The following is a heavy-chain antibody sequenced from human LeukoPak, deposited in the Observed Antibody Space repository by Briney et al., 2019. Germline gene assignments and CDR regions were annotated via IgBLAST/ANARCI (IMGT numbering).Heavy chain of an antibody. J-gene: IGHJ4*02. V-gene: IGHV1-8*01. CDR1: GYTFTSYD. CDR2: MSPNSGDT. CDR3: ARGPPNWGYDY. D-gene: IGHD7-27*01. Sequence: ASVKVSCKASGYTFTSYDFNWVRQATGQRPEWMGWMSPNSGDTGHAQKFQDRVTMTRNTSISTAYMELSSLRSDDTAVYYCARGPPNWGYDYWGPGTLVTVSS.